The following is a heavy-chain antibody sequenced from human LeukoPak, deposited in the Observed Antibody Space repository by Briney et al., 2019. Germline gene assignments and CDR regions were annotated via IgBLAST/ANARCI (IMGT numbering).Heavy chain of an antibody. V-gene: IGHV4-34*01. Sequence: SETLSLICAVYGGSFSGYYWSWIRQPPGKGLEWIGEINHSGSTNYNPSLKSRVTISVDTSKNQFSLKLSSVTAADTAVYYCARGSRGTMVRGVGRYYYGMDVWGQGTTVTVSS. CDR3: ARGSRGTMVRGVGRYYYGMDV. CDR1: GGSFSGYY. J-gene: IGHJ6*02. D-gene: IGHD3-10*01. CDR2: INHSGST.